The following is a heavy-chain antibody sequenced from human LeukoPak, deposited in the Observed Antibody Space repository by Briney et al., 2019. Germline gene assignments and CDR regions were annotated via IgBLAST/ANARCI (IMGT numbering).Heavy chain of an antibody. Sequence: GRSLRLSCAASGFTFSSYGMHWVRQAPGKGLEWVAVISYDGSNKYYADSVKGRFTISRDNSKNTLYLQMNSLRAEDTAVYYCAKPPFRVGSGSYFDYWGQGTLVTVSS. CDR2: ISYDGSNK. D-gene: IGHD3-10*01. CDR3: AKPPFRVGSGSYFDY. J-gene: IGHJ4*02. V-gene: IGHV3-30*18. CDR1: GFTFSSYG.